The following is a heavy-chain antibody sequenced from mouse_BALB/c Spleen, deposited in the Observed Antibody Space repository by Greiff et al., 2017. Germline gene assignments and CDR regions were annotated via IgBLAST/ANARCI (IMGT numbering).Heavy chain of an antibody. CDR1: GFTFSSFG. J-gene: IGHJ4*01. V-gene: IGHV5-17*02. CDR2: ISSGSSTI. Sequence: EVKLMESGGGLVQPGGSRKLSCAASGFTFSSFGMHWVRQAPEKGLEWVAYISSGSSTIYYADTVKGRFTISRDNPKNTLYLQMTSLRSEDTAMYYCARCLYDGYSGAMDYWGQGTSVTVSS. D-gene: IGHD2-3*01. CDR3: ARCLYDGYSGAMDY.